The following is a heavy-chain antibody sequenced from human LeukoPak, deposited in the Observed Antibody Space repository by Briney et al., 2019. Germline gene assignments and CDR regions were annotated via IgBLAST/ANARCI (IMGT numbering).Heavy chain of an antibody. Sequence: PGGSLRLSCAASGFTFSSYAMHWVRQAPGKGLESVSAIRSNGGRTYYANSVKGRFTISRDNPKNTLYLQMGSLRAEDMAVYYCARDYPPYCSGGSCYSDYWGQGTLVTVSS. V-gene: IGHV3-64*01. CDR1: GFTFSSYA. CDR2: IRSNGGRT. CDR3: ARDYPPYCSGGSCYSDY. J-gene: IGHJ4*01. D-gene: IGHD2-15*01.